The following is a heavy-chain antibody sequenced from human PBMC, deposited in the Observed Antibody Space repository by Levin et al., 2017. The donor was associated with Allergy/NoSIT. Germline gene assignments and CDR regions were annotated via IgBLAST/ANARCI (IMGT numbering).Heavy chain of an antibody. J-gene: IGHJ4*02. CDR2: ISSSSSTI. Sequence: GESLKISCAASGFTFSSYSMNWVRQAPGKGLEWVSYISSSSSTIYYADSVKGRFTISRDNAKNSLYLQMNSLRAEDTAVYYCARDVQYYDILTGYYTFDYWGQGTLVTVSS. CDR3: ARDVQYYDILTGYYTFDY. V-gene: IGHV3-48*01. D-gene: IGHD3-9*01. CDR1: GFTFSSYS.